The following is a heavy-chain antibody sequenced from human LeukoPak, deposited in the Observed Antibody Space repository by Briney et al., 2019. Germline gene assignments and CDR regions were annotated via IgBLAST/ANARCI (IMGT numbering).Heavy chain of an antibody. CDR1: FGSISGDY. J-gene: IGHJ4*02. CDR3: ARGGASSRYFDY. Sequence: SETLSLTCTVSFGSISGDYWSWIRQPPGKGLEWIGFIYYSGSTNYNPSLKSRVTISVDTSKNQFSLKLTSVTAADTAVYYCARGGASSRYFDYWGQGTLVTVSS. CDR2: IYYSGST. V-gene: IGHV4-59*01. D-gene: IGHD6-6*01.